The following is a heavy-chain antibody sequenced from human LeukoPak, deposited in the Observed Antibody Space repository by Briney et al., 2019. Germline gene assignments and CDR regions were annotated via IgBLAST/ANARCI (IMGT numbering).Heavy chain of an antibody. D-gene: IGHD1-26*01. Sequence: ASVKVSCKASGYTFTSYAMHWVRQAPGQRLEWMGWINAGNGNTKYSQKFQGRVTITRDTSASTAYMELSSLRSEDTAVYYCATDSTRSRDYYYYGMDVWGQGTTVTVSS. V-gene: IGHV1-3*01. CDR1: GYTFTSYA. CDR3: ATDSTRSRDYYYYGMDV. J-gene: IGHJ6*02. CDR2: INAGNGNT.